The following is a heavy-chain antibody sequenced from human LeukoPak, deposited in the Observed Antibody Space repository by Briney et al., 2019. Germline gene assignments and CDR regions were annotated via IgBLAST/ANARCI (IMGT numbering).Heavy chain of an antibody. D-gene: IGHD6-19*01. CDR2: IKQDGREI. CDR1: EFTFSSYW. V-gene: IGHV3-7*03. Sequence: GGSLRLSCVASEFTFSSYWMSWVRQAPGRGLEWVANIKQDGREIYYVDSVKGRFTTSRDNAKKSLYLQMNSLRAEDTAVYYCARDRTRTGYSSGWYHDYWGQGTLVTVSS. J-gene: IGHJ4*02. CDR3: ARDRTRTGYSSGWYHDY.